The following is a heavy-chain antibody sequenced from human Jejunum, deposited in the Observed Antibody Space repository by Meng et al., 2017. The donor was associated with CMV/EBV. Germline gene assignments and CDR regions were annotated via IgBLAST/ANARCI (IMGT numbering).Heavy chain of an antibody. J-gene: IGHJ4*02. V-gene: IGHV4-4*02. CDR3: ARVGAYCGGDCYHPR. CDR2: IYHSGST. Sequence: QVQRQESGPGLGKPSGTLSLTCAVSGGSLRSRNWWSWVRQPPGKGLEWIGEIYHSGSTNYNPSLKSRDTISVDESKNQFSLRLSSVTAADTAVYYCARVGAYCGGDCYHPRWGQGTLVTVSS. D-gene: IGHD2-21*02. CDR1: GGSLRSRNW.